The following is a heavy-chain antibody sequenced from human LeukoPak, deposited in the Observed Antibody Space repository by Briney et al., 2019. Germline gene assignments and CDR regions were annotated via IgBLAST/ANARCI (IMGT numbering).Heavy chain of an antibody. V-gene: IGHV3-72*01. J-gene: IGHJ4*02. Sequence: GGSLRLSCAASGFTFSDHYMDWVRQAPGKGLEWVGRTRNKDNSYTTEYAASVEGRFTISRDDSKNSMFLHMNSLKTEDTAMYYCATSVVPATPFDYWGQGTLVTVSS. CDR3: ATSVVPATPFDY. D-gene: IGHD2-21*02. CDR2: TRNKDNSYTT. CDR1: GFTFSDHY.